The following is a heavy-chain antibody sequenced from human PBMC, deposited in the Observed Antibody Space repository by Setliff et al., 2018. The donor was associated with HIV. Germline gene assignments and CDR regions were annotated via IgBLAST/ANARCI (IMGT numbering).Heavy chain of an antibody. CDR1: GGSIKSSSYY. D-gene: IGHD6-19*01. Sequence: SETLSLTCTVSGGSIKSSSYYWGWIRQPPGKGLEWIGSIYYSGNTYYNPSLKSRVTISEDTSKNHFSLKLSSVTAADTAVYYCARSLLPSITVAGTIGYWGQGSLVTVSS. CDR2: IYYSGNT. CDR3: ARSLLPSITVAGTIGY. J-gene: IGHJ4*02. V-gene: IGHV4-39*02.